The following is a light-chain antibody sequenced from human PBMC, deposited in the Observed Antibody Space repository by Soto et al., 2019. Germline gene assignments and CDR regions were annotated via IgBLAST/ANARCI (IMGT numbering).Light chain of an antibody. V-gene: IGKV1-39*01. J-gene: IGKJ1*01. CDR1: QSISTY. CDR3: QQYHSWPA. Sequence: DIQMTQSPSSLSASVGDRVTITCRASQSISTYLNWYQQKPGKGPKFLIYKASNLQSGVPSRFSGSGSGTEFTITISGLQSEDFAVYYCQQYHSWPAFGRGTKV. CDR2: KAS.